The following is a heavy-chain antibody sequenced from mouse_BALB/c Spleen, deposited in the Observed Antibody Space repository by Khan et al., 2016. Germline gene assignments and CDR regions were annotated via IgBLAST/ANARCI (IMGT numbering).Heavy chain of an antibody. CDR2: IWAGGST. Sequence: QVQLKQSVPGLVAPSQSLSITCTVSGFSLTSHGVHWVRQPPGKGLEWLGVIWAGGSTNYTSALLSRLSLSKDNSKSQVFSKMNSLQTDDTAMYYCARLEDIWGQGTTLTVSS. J-gene: IGHJ2*01. V-gene: IGHV2-9*02. CDR3: ARLEDI. CDR1: GFSLTSHG. D-gene: IGHD1-3*01.